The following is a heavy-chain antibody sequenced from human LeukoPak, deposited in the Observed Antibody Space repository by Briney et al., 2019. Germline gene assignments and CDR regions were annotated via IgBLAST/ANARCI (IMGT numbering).Heavy chain of an antibody. Sequence: PSETLSLTCAVYGGSFSGYYWSWIRQPAGKGLEWIGRIYTSGSTNYNPSLKGRVTMSVDTSKNQFSLKLSSVTAADTAVYYCAREGLPNYDFWSGPLRWFDYWGQGTLVTVSS. J-gene: IGHJ4*02. CDR2: IYTSGST. V-gene: IGHV4-59*10. D-gene: IGHD3-3*01. CDR3: AREGLPNYDFWSGPLRWFDY. CDR1: GGSFSGYY.